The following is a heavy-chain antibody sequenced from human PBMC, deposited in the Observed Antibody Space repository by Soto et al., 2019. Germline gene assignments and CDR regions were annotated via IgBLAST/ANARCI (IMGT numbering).Heavy chain of an antibody. V-gene: IGHV3-9*01. D-gene: IGHD3-16*01. J-gene: IGHJ4*02. CDR1: GFTFDDNA. CDR2: INWKSDI. Sequence: PVGSLELSSAVSGFTFDDNAMPWVRQAPEKGLEWVSGINWKSDIGYADSVKGRFTISRDNAENSLYLQMNSLRAEDTALYYCAISQDRGGRTTFIYWGQGTQVTVSS. CDR3: AISQDRGGRTTFIY.